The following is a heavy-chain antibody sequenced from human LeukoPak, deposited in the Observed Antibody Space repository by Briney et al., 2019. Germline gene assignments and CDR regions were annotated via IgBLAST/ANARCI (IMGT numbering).Heavy chain of an antibody. CDR1: GFTFSSYA. CDR3: AKGDVLPSYPTFDY. V-gene: IGHV3-23*01. CDR2: ISASGGTT. Sequence: SGGSLRLSCAASGFTFSSYALSWVRQAPGKGLEWVSVISASGGTTYYADSVKCRFTISRDTSKDSVYLQMHSLRAEDTAVYYGAKGDVLPSYPTFDYWGQGTLVTVSS. J-gene: IGHJ4*02. D-gene: IGHD3-9*01.